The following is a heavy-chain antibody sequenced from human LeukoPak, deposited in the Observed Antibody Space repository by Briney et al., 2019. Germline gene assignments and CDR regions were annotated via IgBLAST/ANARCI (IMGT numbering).Heavy chain of an antibody. V-gene: IGHV4-39*01. CDR2: IYHSRST. D-gene: IGHD3-10*01. Sequence: SGTLSLTCTVSGGSISTSSYYWGWIRQPPGKGLEWIGSIYHSRSTYYNASLKSRATISADTSKNQFSLKLSSVTAADTAVYYCARHRWMEVYGSGSYYVDYWGQGTLVTVSS. CDR1: GGSISTSSYY. J-gene: IGHJ4*02. CDR3: ARHRWMEVYGSGSYYVDY.